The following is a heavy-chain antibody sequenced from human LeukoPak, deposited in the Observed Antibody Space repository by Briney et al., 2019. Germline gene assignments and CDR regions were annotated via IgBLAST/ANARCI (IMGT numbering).Heavy chain of an antibody. J-gene: IGHJ5*02. CDR2: INPSGGST. CDR1: GYTFTSYY. CDR3: ARVPGSSWEFDP. D-gene: IGHD6-13*01. V-gene: IGHV1-46*01. Sequence: GASVKVSCKASGYTFTSYYMHWVRQAPEHGLYWMRIINPSGGSTSYAQKFQGRVTMTRDTSTSTVYMELSSLRSEDTAVYYCARVPGSSWEFDPWGQGTLVTVSS.